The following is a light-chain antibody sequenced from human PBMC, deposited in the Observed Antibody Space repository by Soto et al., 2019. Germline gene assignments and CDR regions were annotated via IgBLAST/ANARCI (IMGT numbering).Light chain of an antibody. CDR2: GAS. J-gene: IGKJ4*01. Sequence: EIVLAQSPVTLSLSPGERATLSCRASQTITTFAWYQQKPGQAPRILIYGASSRATGIPDRFSGSGSGTDFTLTISSLQPEDFATYYCLQHNSYPLTFGGGTKVAIK. CDR1: QTITT. CDR3: LQHNSYPLT. V-gene: IGKV3-20*01.